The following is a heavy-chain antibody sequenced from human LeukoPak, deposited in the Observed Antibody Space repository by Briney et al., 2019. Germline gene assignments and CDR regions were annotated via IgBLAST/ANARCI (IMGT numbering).Heavy chain of an antibody. J-gene: IGHJ3*02. CDR2: IYPGDSDT. Sequence: GESLKISCKGSGYSFTSYWIGWVRQMPGKGLEWMGIIYPGDSDTRYSPSFQGQVTISADKSISTAYLQWSSLKASDTAMYYCARRAITLGDAFDIWGQGTMVTVSP. CDR3: ARRAITLGDAFDI. V-gene: IGHV5-51*01. D-gene: IGHD3-16*01. CDR1: GYSFTSYW.